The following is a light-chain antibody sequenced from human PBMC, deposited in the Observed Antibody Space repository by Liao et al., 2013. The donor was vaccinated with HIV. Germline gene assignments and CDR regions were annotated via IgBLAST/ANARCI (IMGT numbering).Light chain of an antibody. Sequence: SYELTQPPSVSVSPGQTARITCSGDALPKQYAYWYQQKPGQSPVLVMYEDDKRPSGIPERFSGSNSGNTVTLTISETQATDEADYYCQTWDGSSVIFGGGTKLTVL. CDR1: ALPKQY. CDR2: EDD. V-gene: IGLV3-1*01. CDR3: QTWDGSSVI. J-gene: IGLJ2*01.